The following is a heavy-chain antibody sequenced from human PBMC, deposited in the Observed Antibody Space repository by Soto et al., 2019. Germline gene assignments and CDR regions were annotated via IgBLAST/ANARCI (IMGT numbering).Heavy chain of an antibody. CDR1: GYSFPNAW. J-gene: IGHJ4*01. D-gene: IGHD1-26*01. CDR3: ARRGAYSGSEF. V-gene: IGHV5-51*01. CDR2: VYPGDANT. Sequence: PGEPMQCCYTAAGYSFPNAWSAWVRQMPGKGLEWMGIVYPGDANTRYSPSFQGQVTISADKSSNTAYLQWSSLKASDTAMYYCARRGAYSGSEFWGHGTLVTVSS.